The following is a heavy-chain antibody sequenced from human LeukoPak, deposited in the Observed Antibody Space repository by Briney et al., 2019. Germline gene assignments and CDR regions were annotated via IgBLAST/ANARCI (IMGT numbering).Heavy chain of an antibody. D-gene: IGHD6-13*01. CDR1: GYTFTGYY. J-gene: IGHJ4*02. Sequence: ASVKVSCKASGYTFTGYYMHWVRQAPGQGLEWMGWINPNSGGTNYAQKFQGRVTMTRDTSTSTAYMELSRLRSDDTAVYYCARGAAGTGKAVFDYWGQGTLVTVSS. CDR2: INPNSGGT. CDR3: ARGAAGTGKAVFDY. V-gene: IGHV1-2*02.